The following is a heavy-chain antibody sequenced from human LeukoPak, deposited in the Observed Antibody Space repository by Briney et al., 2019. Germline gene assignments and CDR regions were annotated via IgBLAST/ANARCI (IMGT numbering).Heavy chain of an antibody. CDR1: GFTFSSYA. J-gene: IGHJ4*02. Sequence: GGSLRLSCAASGFTFSSYAMSWVRQAPGKGLEWVSTISGSGGSTYYADSVKGRFTISRDNSKNTLYLQMSSLRAEDTAVYYCAKDLEDSDVKVNPYLDHWGQGTLVTVSS. CDR3: AKDLEDSDVKVNPYLDH. D-gene: IGHD6-6*01. V-gene: IGHV3-23*01. CDR2: ISGSGGST.